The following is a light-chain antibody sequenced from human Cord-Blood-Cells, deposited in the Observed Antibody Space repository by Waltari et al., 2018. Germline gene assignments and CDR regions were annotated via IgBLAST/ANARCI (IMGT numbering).Light chain of an antibody. V-gene: IGLV2-14*01. Sequence: QSALTQPASVSGPPGPSITISCTGTSSDVGGYNYVSWYQQHPGKAPNLMIYDVSNRPSGVSNRFSGSKSGNTASLTISGLQAEDEADYYCSSYTSSSTYVFGTGTKVTVL. J-gene: IGLJ1*01. CDR2: DVS. CDR1: SSDVGGYNY. CDR3: SSYTSSSTYV.